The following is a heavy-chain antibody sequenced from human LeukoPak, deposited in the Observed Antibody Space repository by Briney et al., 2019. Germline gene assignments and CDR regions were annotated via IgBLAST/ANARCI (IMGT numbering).Heavy chain of an antibody. J-gene: IGHJ6*02. CDR3: AKCPLGEYYDILTGYYQRYYYYGMDV. V-gene: IGHV3-23*01. CDR2: ISGSGGST. D-gene: IGHD3-9*01. Sequence: GGSLRLSCAASGFTFSSYAMSWVRPAPGKGLEWVSAISGSGGSTYYADSVKGRFTISRDNSKNTLYLQMNSLRAEDTAVYYCAKCPLGEYYDILTGYYQRYYYYGMDVWGQGTTVTVSS. CDR1: GFTFSSYA.